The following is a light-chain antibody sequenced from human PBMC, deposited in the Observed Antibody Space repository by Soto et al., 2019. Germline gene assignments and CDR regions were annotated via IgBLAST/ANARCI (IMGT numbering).Light chain of an antibody. CDR2: EVS. J-gene: IGLJ2*01. CDR3: SSYGGSSNLI. CDR1: SSDVGGYND. V-gene: IGLV2-8*01. Sequence: QSALTQPPSASGSPGQSVTISCTGTSSDVGGYNDVSWYQQHPGKAPKLMVYEVSKRPSGVPDRFSGSKSGNTASLTVSGLQAEDEADYYCSSYGGSSNLIFGGGTKVTVL.